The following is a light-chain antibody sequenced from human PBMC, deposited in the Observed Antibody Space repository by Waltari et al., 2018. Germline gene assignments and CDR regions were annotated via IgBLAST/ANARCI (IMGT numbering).Light chain of an antibody. CDR2: DVT. V-gene: IGLV2-14*01. CDR1: NNYIGNYNF. Sequence: QSALTQPASVSGSPGQSITISCTGTNNYIGNYNFFSWYQRHPGKAPKLMIFDVTRWSSGVSHRFSGSKSGNTASLTISGLQPEDEADYFCASYTSTNTVVFGGGTRVTVL. CDR3: ASYTSTNTVV. J-gene: IGLJ2*01.